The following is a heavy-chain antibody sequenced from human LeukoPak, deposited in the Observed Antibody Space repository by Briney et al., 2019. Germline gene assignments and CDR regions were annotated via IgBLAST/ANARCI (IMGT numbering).Heavy chain of an antibody. V-gene: IGHV3-48*01. CDR1: GFTFSSYS. CDR2: ISSSSSTI. Sequence: GGSLRLSCAASGFTFSSYSMNWVRQAPGKGLEWVSYISSSSSTIYYADSVKGRFTISRDNAKNSLYLQMNSLRAEDTAVYYCARDPAVGGVYWYFDLWGRGTLVTASS. D-gene: IGHD3-16*01. J-gene: IGHJ2*01. CDR3: ARDPAVGGVYWYFDL.